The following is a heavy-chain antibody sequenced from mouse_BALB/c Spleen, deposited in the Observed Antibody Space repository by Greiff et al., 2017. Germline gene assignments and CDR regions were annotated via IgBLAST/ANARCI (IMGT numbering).Heavy chain of an antibody. CDR2: INPSTGYT. CDR1: GYTFTSYW. J-gene: IGHJ2*01. Sequence: QVQLQHSGAELAKPGASVQMSCKASGYTFTSYWLHWVKQRPGQGLEWIGYINPSTGYTEYNQKFKDKATLTADKSSSTAYMQLSSLTSEDSAVYYCARYYYGSSYVDYWGQGTTLTVSS. D-gene: IGHD1-1*01. V-gene: IGHV1-7*01. CDR3: ARYYYGSSYVDY.